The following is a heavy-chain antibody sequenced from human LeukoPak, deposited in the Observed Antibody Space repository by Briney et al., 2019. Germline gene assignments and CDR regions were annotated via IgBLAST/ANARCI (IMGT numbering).Heavy chain of an antibody. CDR2: IWYDGSNK. V-gene: IGHV3-33*01. J-gene: IGHJ4*02. CDR1: GFTFSNYG. D-gene: IGHD2-21*02. CDR3: ARGVMTVDY. Sequence: GGSLRLSCAASGFTFSNYGMNWVRQAPGKGLEWVAIIWYDGSNKYYADSVKGRFTISGDNSKNTLYLQMNSLRAEDTAVYYCARGVMTVDYWGQGTLVTVSS.